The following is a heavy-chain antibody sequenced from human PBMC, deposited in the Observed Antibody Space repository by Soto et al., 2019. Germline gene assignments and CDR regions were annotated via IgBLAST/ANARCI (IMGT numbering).Heavy chain of an antibody. CDR1: GYTFTSYA. Sequence: QVQLVQSGAEEKKPGASVKVSCKASGYTFTSYAMHWVRQAPGQRLEWMGWINAGNGNTKYSQKFQGRVTITTETSASTAYMDLSSLRSEDTAVYYFASASYGGEFDYWGQGTLVTVSS. V-gene: IGHV1-3*05. CDR3: ASASYGGEFDY. CDR2: INAGNGNT. J-gene: IGHJ4*02. D-gene: IGHD4-17*01.